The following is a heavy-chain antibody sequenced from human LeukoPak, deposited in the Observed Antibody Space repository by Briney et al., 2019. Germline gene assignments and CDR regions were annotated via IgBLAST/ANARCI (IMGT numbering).Heavy chain of an antibody. V-gene: IGHV5-51*01. CDR1: GYSFTCYW. J-gene: IGHJ6*03. CDR3: ARHRVVSSSSHYYYYMDV. CDR2: IYPGDSDT. Sequence: AGESLKISCKGSGYSFTCYWIGWVRQMPGKGLEWMGIIYPGDSDTRYSPSFQGQVTISADKSISTAYLQWSSLKASDTAMYYCARHRVVSSSSHYYYYMDVWGKGTTVTVSS. D-gene: IGHD6-6*01.